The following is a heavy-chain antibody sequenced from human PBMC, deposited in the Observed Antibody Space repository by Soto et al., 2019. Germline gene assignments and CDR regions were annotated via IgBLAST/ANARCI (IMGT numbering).Heavy chain of an antibody. Sequence: SETLSLTCTVSGDSIGIGNKYWSWIRQAPGKGLEWIGYIFSSGTTYYNPSLKSRLTMSLDTSQNQFSLKLNSVTAADTAVYFCARVPSPFDSYYAMDVWGHGTRVTVSS. J-gene: IGHJ6*02. D-gene: IGHD3-16*01. CDR2: IFSSGTT. CDR1: GDSIGIGNKY. CDR3: ARVPSPFDSYYAMDV. V-gene: IGHV4-30-4*02.